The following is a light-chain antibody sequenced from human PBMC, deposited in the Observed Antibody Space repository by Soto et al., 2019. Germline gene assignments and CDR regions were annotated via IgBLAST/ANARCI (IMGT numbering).Light chain of an antibody. CDR1: QSISSY. V-gene: IGKV1-39*01. J-gene: IGKJ1*01. CDR3: QQYGSSPPT. CDR2: AAS. Sequence: DIQMTQSPSSLSASVGDRVTITCRASQSISSYLNWYQQKPGKAPKLLIYAASSLQSGVPSRFSGSGSGTDFTLTINRLEPEDFALYYCQQYGSSPPTFGQGTKE.